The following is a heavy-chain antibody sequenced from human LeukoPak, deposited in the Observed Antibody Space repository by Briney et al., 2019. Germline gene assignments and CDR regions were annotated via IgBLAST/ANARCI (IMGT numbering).Heavy chain of an antibody. Sequence: ASVKVSCKASGYTFTSYYMHWVRQAPGQGLEWMGIINPSSGDTSYAQSFLGRVSMTRDTSTSTDYMELSSLRSEDTAVYYCARYYPSYYFDYWGQGTLVTVSS. CDR3: ARYYPSYYFDY. D-gene: IGHD3-16*01. CDR1: GYTFTSYY. V-gene: IGHV1-46*03. CDR2: INPSSGDT. J-gene: IGHJ4*02.